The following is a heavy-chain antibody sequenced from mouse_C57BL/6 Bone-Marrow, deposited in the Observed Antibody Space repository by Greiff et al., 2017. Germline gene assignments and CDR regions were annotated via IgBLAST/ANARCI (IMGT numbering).Heavy chain of an antibody. V-gene: IGHV5-17*01. D-gene: IGHD1-1*01. CDR2: ISSGSSTI. Sequence: EVQGVESGGGLVKPGGSLKLSCAASGFTFSDYGMHWVRQAPEKGLEWVAYISSGSSTIYYADTVKGRFPFTRDNAKNTLLLQMTSLRSEDTAMYYCARNRDYYGSSYGYFEVGGRGTTVTVSS. CDR3: ARNRDYYGSSYGYFEV. CDR1: GFTFSDYG. J-gene: IGHJ1*03.